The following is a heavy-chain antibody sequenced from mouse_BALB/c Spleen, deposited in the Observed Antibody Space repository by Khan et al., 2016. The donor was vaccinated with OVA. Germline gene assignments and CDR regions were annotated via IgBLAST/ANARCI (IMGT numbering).Heavy chain of an antibody. CDR3: ARTYFSYGNYGDYYTMDY. D-gene: IGHD2-1*01. J-gene: IGHJ4*01. Sequence: QVQLKQSGPGLVQPSQSLSITCTVSGFSLTSYGVPWVRQSPGKGLEWLGVIWSGGSTDYNSAFISRLTISKANSKSQVFFKMNSLQANDPAIYYCARTYFSYGNYGDYYTMDYWGQGTSVTVSS. V-gene: IGHV2-2*02. CDR1: GFSLTSYG. CDR2: IWSGGST.